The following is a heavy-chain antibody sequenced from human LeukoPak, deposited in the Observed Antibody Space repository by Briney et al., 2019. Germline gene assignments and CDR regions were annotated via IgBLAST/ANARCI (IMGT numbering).Heavy chain of an antibody. CDR1: GFTFSSYG. CDR3: ARDRMVRGVLGYFDY. D-gene: IGHD3-10*01. V-gene: IGHV3-30*02. Sequence: PGGSLRLSCAASGFTFSSYGMHWVRQAPGKGLEWVAFIRYDGSNKYYADSVKGRFTISRDNAKNSLYLQMNSLRAEDTAVYYCARDRMVRGVLGYFDYWGQGTLVTVSS. J-gene: IGHJ4*02. CDR2: IRYDGSNK.